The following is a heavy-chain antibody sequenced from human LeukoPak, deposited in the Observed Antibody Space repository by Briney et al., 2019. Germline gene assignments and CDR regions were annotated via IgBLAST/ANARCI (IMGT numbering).Heavy chain of an antibody. CDR1: GFTFSSFA. V-gene: IGHV3-30*04. CDR3: ARDPGWLQFEDY. J-gene: IGHJ4*02. CDR2: ISYDGSNK. Sequence: GGSLRLSCAASGFTFSSFAIHWVRRAPGKGLEWVAVISYDGSNKYYADSVKGRFTISRDNSKNTLYLQMNSLRAEDTAVYYCARDPGWLQFEDYWGQGTLVTVSS. D-gene: IGHD5-24*01.